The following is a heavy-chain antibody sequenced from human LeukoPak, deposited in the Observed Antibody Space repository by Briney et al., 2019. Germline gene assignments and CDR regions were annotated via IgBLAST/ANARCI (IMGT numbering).Heavy chain of an antibody. CDR1: GYTFTGYY. D-gene: IGHD6-13*01. V-gene: IGHV1-2*02. CDR2: INPDTGRT. Sequence: GASVKVSCEASGYTFTGYYMHWVRQAPGQGLEWMGWINPDTGRTNYAQKFQGRVTMTRDTSISTAYMELSRLRSDDTAVYYCARKGYSSNPADYWGQGTLVTVSS. CDR3: ARKGYSSNPADY. J-gene: IGHJ4*02.